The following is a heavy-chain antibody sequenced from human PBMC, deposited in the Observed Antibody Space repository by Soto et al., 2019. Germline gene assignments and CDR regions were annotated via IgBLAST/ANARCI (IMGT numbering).Heavy chain of an antibody. V-gene: IGHV3-23*01. CDR2: ISGSGGST. J-gene: IGHJ4*02. CDR1: GFTFSSYA. Sequence: GGSLRLSCAASGFTFSSYAMSWVRQAPGKGLEWVSAISGSGGSTYYADSVKGRFTISRDNSKNTLYLQMNSLRAEEKAVYYCAKVDPNQKSYGDYTTTVPYFDYWGQGTLVTVSS. D-gene: IGHD4-17*01. CDR3: AKVDPNQKSYGDYTTTVPYFDY.